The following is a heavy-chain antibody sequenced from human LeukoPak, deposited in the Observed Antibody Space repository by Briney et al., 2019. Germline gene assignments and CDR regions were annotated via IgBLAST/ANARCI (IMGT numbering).Heavy chain of an antibody. J-gene: IGHJ4*02. D-gene: IGHD6-19*01. V-gene: IGHV4-39*01. Sequence: SETLSLTCTVSGVSISSSNSYWGWIRQPPGKGLEWIGSIYYSGNTYYNASLKSQVSISIDTSKNQFSLRLTSVTAADTAVYYCARTSGWDRVIDYWGQGTLVTVSS. CDR3: ARTSGWDRVIDY. CDR2: IYYSGNT. CDR1: GVSISSSNSY.